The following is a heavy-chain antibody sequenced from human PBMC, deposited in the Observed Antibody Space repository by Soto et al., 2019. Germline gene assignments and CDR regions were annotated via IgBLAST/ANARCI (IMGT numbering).Heavy chain of an antibody. V-gene: IGHV1-8*01. CDR2: MNPNSGNT. Sequence: QVQLVQSGAEVKKPGASVKVSCKASGYTFTSYDINWVRQATGQGLEWMGWMNPNSGNTDYAQKFQGRVTMTRNTSISTDYMELSSLRSDDTAVYYCASDLDTAMVDFEYWGQGTLGTVSS. J-gene: IGHJ4*02. CDR3: ASDLDTAMVDFEY. D-gene: IGHD5-18*01. CDR1: GYTFTSYD.